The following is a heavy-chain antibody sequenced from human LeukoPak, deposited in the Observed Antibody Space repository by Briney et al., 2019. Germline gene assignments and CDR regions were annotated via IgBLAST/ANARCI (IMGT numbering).Heavy chain of an antibody. CDR1: VYTFTGYY. Sequence: ASVKVSYKASVYTFTGYYMHWVRQAPGQGGEGMGWINPNSGGTKYAQKFQGRVTMTRDTSISTAYMELSRLRSDDTAVYYCARVALTAAGTMWANSHFDYWGQGTLVTVSS. CDR3: ARVALTAAGTMWANSHFDY. V-gene: IGHV1-2*02. CDR2: INPNSGGT. J-gene: IGHJ4*02. D-gene: IGHD6-13*01.